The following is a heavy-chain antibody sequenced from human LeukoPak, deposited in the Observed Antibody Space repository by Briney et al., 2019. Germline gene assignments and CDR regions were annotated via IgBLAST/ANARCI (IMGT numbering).Heavy chain of an antibody. J-gene: IGHJ3*02. D-gene: IGHD6-6*01. CDR2: LYESGTT. CDR3: ATQELVPTALNAFDI. Sequence: SETPSLTCSVSGGSISSYSWSWIRQPPGKGLEWIGYLYESGTTNYKASLESRVTMSVDTSKNHFSLRLTSVTAADTAVYYCATQELVPTALNAFDIWGQGTLVTVSS. V-gene: IGHV4-59*08. CDR1: GGSISSYS.